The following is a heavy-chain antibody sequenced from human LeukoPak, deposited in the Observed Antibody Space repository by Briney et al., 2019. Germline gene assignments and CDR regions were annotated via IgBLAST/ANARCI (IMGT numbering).Heavy chain of an antibody. CDR3: AKDGFDWLLVY. J-gene: IGHJ4*02. CDR1: GFTFSNYA. V-gene: IGHV3-23*01. Sequence: GGSLRLSCAASGFTFSNYAMSWVRQAPGKGLEWVSAISGSGGSTYYADSVKGRFTISRDNSKNTLYLQMNSLRAEDTAVYYCAKDGFDWLLVYWGQGTLVTVSS. D-gene: IGHD3-9*01. CDR2: ISGSGGST.